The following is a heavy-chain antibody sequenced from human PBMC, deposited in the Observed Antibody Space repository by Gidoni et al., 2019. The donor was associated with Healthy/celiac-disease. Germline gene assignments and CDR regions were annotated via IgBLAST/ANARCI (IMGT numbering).Heavy chain of an antibody. CDR3: ARDHGIVVVPAASPFDY. V-gene: IGHV3-21*01. D-gene: IGHD2-2*01. J-gene: IGHJ4*02. Sequence: ELQLVESGGGLVKPGGSLPLSCAASAFAFSSYSMSWVRQAPGKGLEWVSSIRSSSSYIYYADSVKGRFTISRDNAKNSLYLQMNSLRAEDTAVYYCARDHGIVVVPAASPFDYWGQGTLVTVSS. CDR2: IRSSSSYI. CDR1: AFAFSSYS.